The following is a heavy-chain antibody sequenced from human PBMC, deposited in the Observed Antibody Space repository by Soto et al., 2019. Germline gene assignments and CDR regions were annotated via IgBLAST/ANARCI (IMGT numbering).Heavy chain of an antibody. V-gene: IGHV3-23*01. Sequence: GGSLRLSCAASGFTFSSYAMSWVRQAQGKGLEWVSVISDSGGSTYYADSVKGRFTISRDNSKNTLYLQMYSLRAEDTAVYYCAKDFSEYSCSLFDYWGQGTLVTVSS. D-gene: IGHD6-6*01. J-gene: IGHJ4*02. CDR3: AKDFSEYSCSLFDY. CDR1: GFTFSSYA. CDR2: ISDSGGST.